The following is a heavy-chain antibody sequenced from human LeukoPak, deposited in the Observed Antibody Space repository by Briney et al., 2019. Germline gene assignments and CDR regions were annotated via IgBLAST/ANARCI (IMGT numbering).Heavy chain of an antibody. Sequence: GESLKISCKGSGYSFTSHWIAWVRQMPGKGLEWMGIIYPGDSDTRYSPSFQGQVTISADKSISTAYLQWSSLKASDTAMYYCASTFSGYSSGWYWFDPWGQGTLVTVSS. CDR2: IYPGDSDT. V-gene: IGHV5-51*01. CDR3: ASTFSGYSSGWYWFDP. D-gene: IGHD6-19*01. CDR1: GYSFTSHW. J-gene: IGHJ5*02.